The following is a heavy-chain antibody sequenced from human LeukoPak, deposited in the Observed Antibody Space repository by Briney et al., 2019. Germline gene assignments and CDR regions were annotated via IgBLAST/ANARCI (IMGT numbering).Heavy chain of an antibody. V-gene: IGHV4-30-4*08. CDR3: ARVGLHSGSYYWFDP. CDR1: GDSISSGDYY. J-gene: IGHJ5*02. D-gene: IGHD1-26*01. Sequence: SQTLSLTCTVSGDSISSGDYYWSWIRQPPGKGLEWIGCIYYTGNTYYNPSLKSRVTISADTSKNQFSLKLTSVTAADTAVYYCARVGLHSGSYYWFDPWGQGTLVTVSS. CDR2: IYYTGNT.